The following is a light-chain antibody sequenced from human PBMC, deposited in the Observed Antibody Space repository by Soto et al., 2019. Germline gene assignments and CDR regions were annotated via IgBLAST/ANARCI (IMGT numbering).Light chain of an antibody. CDR2: GAS. J-gene: IGKJ5*01. Sequence: EIVLTQSPDTLSLSPGDSATLSCRASQSVINNYLAWYQQMPGRAPRLLIYGASNRATGVPDRFIGSGSGTDFTLSISRLEPEDFAVFYCQQYHDSFTFGQGTRLEI. V-gene: IGKV3-20*01. CDR3: QQYHDSFT. CDR1: QSVINNY.